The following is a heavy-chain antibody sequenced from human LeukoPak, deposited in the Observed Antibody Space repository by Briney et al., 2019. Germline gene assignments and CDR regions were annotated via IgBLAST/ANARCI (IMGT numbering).Heavy chain of an antibody. V-gene: IGHV4-59*08. CDR3: ARHSYYSPFDY. Sequence: SETLSLTCTVSGGSISSYYWSWIRQPPGKGLEWIGYIYYSGSTNYNPSLKSRVTISVDTSKNQFSLKLSSVTAADTAVYYCARHSYYSPFDYWGQGTLVTVSS. CDR1: GGSISSYY. D-gene: IGHD3-10*01. CDR2: IYYSGST. J-gene: IGHJ4*02.